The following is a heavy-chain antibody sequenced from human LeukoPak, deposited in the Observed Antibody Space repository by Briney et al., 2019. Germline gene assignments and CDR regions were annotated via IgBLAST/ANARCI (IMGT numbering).Heavy chain of an antibody. V-gene: IGHV4-59*11. Sequence: SETLSLTCTVSGGSISSHYLSWVRQPPGKGLEWIGDIYYSGSTNYNPSLQSRVTISVAKSKNQFSLKLSSVTAADTAVYYCARVNYYGSGSYYFRNWGQGTLVTVSS. J-gene: IGHJ4*02. D-gene: IGHD3-10*01. CDR3: ARVNYYGSGSYYFRN. CDR1: GGSISSHY. CDR2: IYYSGST.